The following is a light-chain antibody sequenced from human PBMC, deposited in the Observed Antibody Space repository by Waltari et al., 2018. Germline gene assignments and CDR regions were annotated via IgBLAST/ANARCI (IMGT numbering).Light chain of an antibody. CDR3: ATWDDSLNAVV. V-gene: IGLV1-44*01. CDR2: SNN. J-gene: IGLJ2*01. CDR1: SPHTGIEG. Sequence: SVLTQPPSASGTPGPRVTLPCSGRSPHTGIEGVNWYHQLPGRAPKLLIFSNNYRPSGVPDRFSGSKSGTSASLAISGLQSEDEADYYCATWDDSLNAVVFGGGTKLTVL.